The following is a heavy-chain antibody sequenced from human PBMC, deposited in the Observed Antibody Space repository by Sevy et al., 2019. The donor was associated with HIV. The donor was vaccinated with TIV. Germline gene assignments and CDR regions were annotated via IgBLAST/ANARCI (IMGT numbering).Heavy chain of an antibody. CDR1: GFTFDDYA. Sequence: GGSLRLSCAASGFTFDDYAMNWVRQAPEKGLEWVSGLSWNSGSIGYADSVKGRFTISRDNAKNSLYLQMNSLRAEDTALYYCAKDTRAITMVRGLTFDPWGQGTLVTVSS. CDR3: AKDTRAITMVRGLTFDP. J-gene: IGHJ5*02. CDR2: LSWNSGSI. D-gene: IGHD3-10*01. V-gene: IGHV3-9*01.